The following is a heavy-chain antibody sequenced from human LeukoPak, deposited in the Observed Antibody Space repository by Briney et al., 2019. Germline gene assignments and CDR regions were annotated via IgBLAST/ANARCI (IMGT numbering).Heavy chain of an antibody. J-gene: IGHJ4*02. Sequence: PGGSLRLSCAASGFTSSSYAMSWVRQAPGKGLEWVSAISGSGGSTYYADSVKGRFTISRDNSKNTLYLQMNSLRAEDTAVYYCANLWEDYYDSSGPTGWGQGTLVTVSS. D-gene: IGHD3-22*01. CDR3: ANLWEDYYDSSGPTG. V-gene: IGHV3-23*01. CDR2: ISGSGGST. CDR1: GFTSSSYA.